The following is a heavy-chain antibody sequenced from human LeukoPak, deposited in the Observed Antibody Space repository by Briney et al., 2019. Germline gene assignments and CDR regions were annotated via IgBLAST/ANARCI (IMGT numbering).Heavy chain of an antibody. CDR2: IYPGDSDT. CDR1: RYSSTIYW. V-gene: IGHV5-51*01. J-gene: IGHJ3*01. CDR3: YRAQLSFRSGGIDK. D-gene: IGHD5-18*01. Sequence: GESLSISCLGSRYSSTIYWICWGRQMPGKGLEWMGIIYPGDSDTRYSPSFQGQVTISADKSISTAYLQWSSLKASDTAMYYCYRAQLSFRSGGIDKWGQGTMVTVSS.